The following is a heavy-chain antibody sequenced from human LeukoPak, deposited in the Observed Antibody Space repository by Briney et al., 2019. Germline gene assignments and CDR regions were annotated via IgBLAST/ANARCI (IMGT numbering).Heavy chain of an antibody. CDR2: INDSGRM. D-gene: IGHD1-7*01. J-gene: IGHJ6*03. CDR1: GGSFSNYY. Sequence: SVTLSLTCAVYGGSFSNYYWSWIRQRPGKGLEWIGEINDSGRMNYNPSLMSRVTLSVDTSKNQFSLRLTSVTARDTAVYYCARRWNYGRNYYIDVWGKGATVSVSS. CDR3: ARRWNYGRNYYIDV. V-gene: IGHV4-34*01.